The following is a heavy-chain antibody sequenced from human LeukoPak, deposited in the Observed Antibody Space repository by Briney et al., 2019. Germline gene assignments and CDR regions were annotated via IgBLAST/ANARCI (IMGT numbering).Heavy chain of an antibody. D-gene: IGHD3-22*01. CDR2: IYHSGST. CDR3: ARGLGLYSDNSGYSGPFDF. J-gene: IGHJ4*02. Sequence: SETLSLTCAVSGGSISSGGYSWSWIRQPPGKGLEWIGYIYHSGSTYYNPSLKSRVTISVDRSKNQFSLKMSSVTAADTAVYYCARGLGLYSDNSGYSGPFDFWGRGTLVTVSS. CDR1: GGSISSGGYS. V-gene: IGHV4-30-2*01.